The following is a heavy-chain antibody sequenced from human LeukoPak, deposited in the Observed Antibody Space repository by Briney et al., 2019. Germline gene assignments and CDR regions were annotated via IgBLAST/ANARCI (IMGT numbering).Heavy chain of an antibody. CDR1: GFTFSSYW. Sequence: GGSLRLSCAASGFTFSSYWMSWVRQAPGKGLEWVANIQQHGREKFYVDSVKDRFTISRDDASNSLYLQMNSLRAEDTAVYYCARQPDYADYWGQGTLVTVSS. V-gene: IGHV3-7*01. J-gene: IGHJ4*02. CDR3: ARQPDYADY. CDR2: IQQHGREK.